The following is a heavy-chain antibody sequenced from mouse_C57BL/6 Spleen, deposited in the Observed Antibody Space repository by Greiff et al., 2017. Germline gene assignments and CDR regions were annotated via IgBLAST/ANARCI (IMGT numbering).Heavy chain of an antibody. Sequence: EVQVVESGGGLVKPGGSLKLSCAASGFTFSDYGMHWVRQAPEKGLEWVAYISSGSSTIYYADTVKGRFTISRDNAKNTLFLQMTSLRSEDTAMYYCARGYDGYFTWFAYWGQGTLVTVSA. CDR1: GFTFSDYG. V-gene: IGHV5-17*01. CDR3: ARGYDGYFTWFAY. CDR2: ISSGSSTI. D-gene: IGHD2-3*01. J-gene: IGHJ3*01.